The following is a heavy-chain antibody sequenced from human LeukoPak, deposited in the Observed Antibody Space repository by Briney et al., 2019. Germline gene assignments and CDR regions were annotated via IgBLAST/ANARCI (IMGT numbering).Heavy chain of an antibody. J-gene: IGHJ5*02. D-gene: IGHD3-16*01. Sequence: GASVTVSCKASGYTFTTYYMHWVRQAPGQGLEWMGVVNPSGGGTSYSQMFQGRLTMTRDMSTSTVYMELSSLRSEDTAVYYCTRTLGAVADSRYWFDPWGQGTLVTVSS. V-gene: IGHV1-46*01. CDR2: VNPSGGGT. CDR1: GYTFTTYY. CDR3: TRTLGAVADSRYWFDP.